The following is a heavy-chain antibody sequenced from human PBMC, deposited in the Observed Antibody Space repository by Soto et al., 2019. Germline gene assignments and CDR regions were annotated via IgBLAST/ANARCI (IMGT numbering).Heavy chain of an antibody. CDR2: IIPIFGTT. CDR1: GGTFSSYA. D-gene: IGHD5-18*01. Sequence: QVQLVQSGAEVKKPGSSVKVSCKASGGTFSSYAISWVRQAPGQGLEWMGGIIPIFGTTNYAQKFQGRVTITADESTSTAYMELSSLRSEDTAVYYCASLDTDSSSSHRHFDYWGQGTLVTVSS. J-gene: IGHJ4*02. V-gene: IGHV1-69*12. CDR3: ASLDTDSSSSHRHFDY.